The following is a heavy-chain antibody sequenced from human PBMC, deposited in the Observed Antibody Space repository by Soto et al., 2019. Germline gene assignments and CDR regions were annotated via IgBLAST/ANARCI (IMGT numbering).Heavy chain of an antibody. CDR2: IYYSGST. Sequence: SETLSLTCTFSGGSISSGDYYCSWIRQPPGKGLEWIGYIYYSGSTHYNPSLTSRVTISVATSKNHFSLTLTSVTAADTALYYCAKDIRGGGETDYYYDRTALQNVMDDWGQGTTVTLS. V-gene: IGHV4-30-4*01. D-gene: IGHD3-22*01. J-gene: IGHJ6*02. CDR1: GGSISSGDYY. CDR3: AKDIRGGGETDYYYDRTALQNVMDD.